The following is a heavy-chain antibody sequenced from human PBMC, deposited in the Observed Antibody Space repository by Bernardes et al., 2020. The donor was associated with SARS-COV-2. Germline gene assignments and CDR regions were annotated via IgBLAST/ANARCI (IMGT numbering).Heavy chain of an antibody. CDR1: GYTFTSYY. CDR3: ARLFKGFDY. Sequence: ASVKVSCKASGYTFTSYYMHWVRQAPGQGLEWMGIINPSGGSTSYAQKFQGRVTVSIDTSKNQFSLRLSSVTAADTAVYYCARLFKGFDYWGQGILVTVSS. V-gene: IGHV1-46*01. CDR2: INPSGGST. J-gene: IGHJ4*02.